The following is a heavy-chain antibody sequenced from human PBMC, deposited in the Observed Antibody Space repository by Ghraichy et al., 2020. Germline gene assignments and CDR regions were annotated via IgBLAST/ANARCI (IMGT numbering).Heavy chain of an antibody. D-gene: IGHD2-15*01. CDR1: GFSFSSYA. CDR2: ISGSGGST. CDR3: AKDATSYIVVVVAARDYYMDV. V-gene: IGHV3-23*01. Sequence: GSLRLSCAASGFSFSSYAMSWVRQAPGKGLEWVSAISGSGGSTYYADSVKGRFTISRDNSKNTLYLQMNSLRAEDTAVYYCAKDATSYIVVVVAARDYYMDVWGKGTTVTVSS. J-gene: IGHJ6*03.